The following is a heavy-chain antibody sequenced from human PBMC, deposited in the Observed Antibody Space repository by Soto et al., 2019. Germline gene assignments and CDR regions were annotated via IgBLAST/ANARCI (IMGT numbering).Heavy chain of an antibody. Sequence: QVQLQESGPGLVKPSETLSLICIVSGTSFSSYYWSWIRQPPGKGLEWIGYVYYTGSTNYNPSLKSRVTISIDTSRNQFSLKLSSVTAADTAVYYCASDSGYINWHFDLWGRGSLVTVSS. D-gene: IGHD5-18*01. CDR3: ASDSGYINWHFDL. CDR1: GTSFSSYY. CDR2: VYYTGST. J-gene: IGHJ2*01. V-gene: IGHV4-59*01.